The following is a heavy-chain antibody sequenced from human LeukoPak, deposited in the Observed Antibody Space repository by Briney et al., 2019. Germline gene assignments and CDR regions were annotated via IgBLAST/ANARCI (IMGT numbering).Heavy chain of an antibody. CDR3: ARAPYSGGWTTNWFDP. CDR1: GYTFTSYY. J-gene: IGHJ5*02. CDR2: INPSGGST. Sequence: ASVKVSCKASGYTFTSYYMHWVRQAPGQGLEWMAIINPSGGSTSYAQKFQGRVTMTRDTSTSTVYMELSSLRSEDTAVYYCARAPYSGGWTTNWFDPWGQGTLVTVSS. D-gene: IGHD6-19*01. V-gene: IGHV1-46*01.